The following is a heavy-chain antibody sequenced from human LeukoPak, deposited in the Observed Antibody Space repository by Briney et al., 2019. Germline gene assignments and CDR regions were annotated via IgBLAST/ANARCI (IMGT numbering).Heavy chain of an antibody. Sequence: GGSLRLSCAASGFTFSSYWMSWVRQAPGKGLEWVANIKQDGSEKYYVDSVKGRFTISRDNAKNSLYLQMNSLRAEDTAVYYCARDSPPARPYYYYFYMDVWGKGTTVTVSS. CDR3: ARDSPPARPYYYYFYMDV. CDR2: IKQDGSEK. J-gene: IGHJ6*03. CDR1: GFTFSSYW. D-gene: IGHD6-6*01. V-gene: IGHV3-7*01.